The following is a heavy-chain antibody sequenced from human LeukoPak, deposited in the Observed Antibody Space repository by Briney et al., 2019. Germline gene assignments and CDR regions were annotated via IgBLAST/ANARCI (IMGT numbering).Heavy chain of an antibody. CDR3: AREGSGYGSNWFDP. Sequence: SQTLSLTCTVSGGSISSGDYYWSWIRQPPGKGLEWIGYIYHSGSTYYNPSLKSRVTISVGTSKNQFSLKLSSVTAADTAVYYCAREGSGYGSNWFDPWGQGTLVTVSS. D-gene: IGHD5-12*01. CDR1: GGSISSGDYY. V-gene: IGHV4-30-4*01. CDR2: IYHSGST. J-gene: IGHJ5*02.